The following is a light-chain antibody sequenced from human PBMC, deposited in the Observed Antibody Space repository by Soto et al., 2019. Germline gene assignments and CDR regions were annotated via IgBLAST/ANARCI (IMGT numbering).Light chain of an antibody. CDR3: TSFARGSTLV. Sequence: QSALTQPAAVSGSPGQSITISCTGTSSDVGNYNLVSWYQRYPGKAPKLMIYATSKRPSGVSNRFSGSKSGDTASLTISGLQAEDEADYYCTSFARGSTLVFGGGTKLTVL. CDR2: ATS. V-gene: IGLV2-23*01. CDR1: SSDVGNYNL. J-gene: IGLJ3*02.